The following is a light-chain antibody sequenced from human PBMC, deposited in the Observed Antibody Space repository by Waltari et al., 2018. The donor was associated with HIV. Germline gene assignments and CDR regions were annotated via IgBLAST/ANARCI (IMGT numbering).Light chain of an antibody. V-gene: IGKV4-1*01. CDR2: WAS. CDR3: QQYYNLPWT. J-gene: IGKJ1*01. CDR1: QSVLYSSNNKNY. Sequence: DIVMTQSPASLAVSLGERATINCKSSQSVLYSSNNKNYLVWYQQRPGQPPKLLIYWASTRESGVPDRFSGSGSGTDFTLTISSLQAEDVAVYYCQQYYNLPWTFGQGTKVEIK.